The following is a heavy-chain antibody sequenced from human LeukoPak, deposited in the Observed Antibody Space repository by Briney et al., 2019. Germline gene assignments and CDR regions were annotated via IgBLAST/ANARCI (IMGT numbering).Heavy chain of an antibody. J-gene: IGHJ4*02. V-gene: IGHV4-30-4*08. CDR1: GGSISSGDYY. Sequence: PSQTLSLTCSVSGGSISSGDYYWSWIRQPPGKGLEWIGYIYYSGNTYYNPSLKSRVTISVDTSKNQFSLKLSSVTAADTAVYYCAREFRRYSGYDPGDYWGQGTLVTVSS. D-gene: IGHD5-12*01. CDR3: AREFRRYSGYDPGDY. CDR2: IYYSGNT.